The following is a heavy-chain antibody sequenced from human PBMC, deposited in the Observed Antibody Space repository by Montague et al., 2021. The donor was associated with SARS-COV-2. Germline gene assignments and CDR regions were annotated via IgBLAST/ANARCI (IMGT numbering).Heavy chain of an antibody. V-gene: IGHV4-39*01. CDR2: IYYTGST. CDR1: GGSISSSSYY. J-gene: IGHJ4*02. Sequence: SETLSLTCTVSGGSISSSSYYWGWIRQPPGKGLEWIGSIYYTGSTYYNLSLKSRVTISVDTSKNQFSLKLSSVTAADTAVYYCAWVTEYGAEIYSHNYYDHWGQGTLVTVSS. D-gene: IGHD3-10*01. CDR3: AWVTEYGAEIYSHNYYDH.